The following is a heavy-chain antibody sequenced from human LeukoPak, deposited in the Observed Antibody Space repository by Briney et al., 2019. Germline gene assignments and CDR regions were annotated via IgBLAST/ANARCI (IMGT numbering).Heavy chain of an antibody. J-gene: IGHJ5*02. CDR3: ARDLSIRFGSWSPGWFDP. CDR2: IYYSGST. CDR1: GGSISSYY. Sequence: SETLSLTCTVSGGSISSYYWSWIRQPPGKGLEWIGYIYYSGSTNYNPSLKSRVTISVDTSKNQFSLKLSSVTAADTAVYYCARDLSIRFGSWSPGWFDPWGQGTLVTVSS. D-gene: IGHD3-16*01. V-gene: IGHV4-59*01.